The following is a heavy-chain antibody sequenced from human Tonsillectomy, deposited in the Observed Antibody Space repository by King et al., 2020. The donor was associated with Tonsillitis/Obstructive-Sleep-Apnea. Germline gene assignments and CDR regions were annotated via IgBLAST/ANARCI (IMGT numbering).Heavy chain of an antibody. CDR3: ARDLAFNWNDAGDY. CDR2: INTNTGNP. Sequence: QLVQSGSELKKPGASVKVSCKASGYTFTSYAMNCGRQAPGQGLEWMGWINTNTGNPRYAQGFTGRFVFSLATSVRTAYLQISSLKAEDTAVYYCARDLAFNWNDAGDYWGQGTLVTVSS. J-gene: IGHJ4*02. D-gene: IGHD1-20*01. CDR1: GYTFTSYA. V-gene: IGHV7-4-1*02.